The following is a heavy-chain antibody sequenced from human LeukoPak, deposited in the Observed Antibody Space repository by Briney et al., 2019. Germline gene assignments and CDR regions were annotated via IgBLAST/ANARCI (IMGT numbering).Heavy chain of an antibody. CDR2: INPNSGGT. J-gene: IGHJ4*02. D-gene: IGHD6-13*01. CDR3: AREGGFQQLPTGY. Sequence: WASVKVSCKASGYTFTGYYMHWVRQAPGQGLEWMGWINPNSGGTNYAQKFQGRVTMTRDTSISTAYMELSRLRSDDTAVYYCAREGGFQQLPTGYWGQGTLVTVSS. CDR1: GYTFTGYY. V-gene: IGHV1-2*02.